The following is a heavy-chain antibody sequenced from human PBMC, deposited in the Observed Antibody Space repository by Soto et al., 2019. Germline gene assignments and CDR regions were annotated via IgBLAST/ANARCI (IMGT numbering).Heavy chain of an antibody. Sequence: GGSLRLSCAASGFTFSSYAMSWVRQAPGKGLEWVSAISGSGGSTYYADSVKGRFTISRDNSKNTLYLQMNSLRAEDTAVYYCAKVGSYRDLVVVVAATLRKTYYFDYWGQGTLVTVSS. V-gene: IGHV3-23*01. J-gene: IGHJ4*02. CDR3: AKVGSYRDLVVVVAATLRKTYYFDY. CDR2: ISGSGGST. D-gene: IGHD2-15*01. CDR1: GFTFSSYA.